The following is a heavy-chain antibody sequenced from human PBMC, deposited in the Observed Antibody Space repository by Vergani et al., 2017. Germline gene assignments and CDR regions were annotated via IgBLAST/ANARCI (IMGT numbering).Heavy chain of an antibody. Sequence: QMQLVESGGGVIQPGGSLRLSCAASGFTFSSDGMQWVRQAPGKGLEWVALIDFKGNDAYYTDSVRGRFIISRDNSKNTLYLQMNSLRVEDTALYYCAKQYVGTSECWGQGTLVTVSS. D-gene: IGHD1-26*01. J-gene: IGHJ4*02. V-gene: IGHV3-30*02. CDR2: IDFKGNDA. CDR1: GFTFSSDG. CDR3: AKQYVGTSEC.